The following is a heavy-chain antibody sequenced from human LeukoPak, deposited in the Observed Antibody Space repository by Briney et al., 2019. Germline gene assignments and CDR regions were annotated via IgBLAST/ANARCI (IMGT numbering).Heavy chain of an antibody. Sequence: SVKVSCKASGGTFSSYAISWVRQAPGQGLEWMGGIIPIFGTANYAQEFQGRVTITADESTSTAYMELSSLRSEDTAVYYCATTPYSSGWFPPVFFDYWGQGTLVTVSS. D-gene: IGHD6-19*01. V-gene: IGHV1-69*13. CDR2: IIPIFGTA. CDR1: GGTFSSYA. CDR3: ATTPYSSGWFPPVFFDY. J-gene: IGHJ4*02.